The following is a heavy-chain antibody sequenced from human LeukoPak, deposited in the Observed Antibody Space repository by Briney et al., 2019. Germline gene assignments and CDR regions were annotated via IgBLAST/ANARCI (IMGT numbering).Heavy chain of an antibody. V-gene: IGHV5-51*01. D-gene: IGHD3-10*01. J-gene: IGHJ4*02. Sequence: GESLKISCRGYGYSFTTYWIGWVRQMPGKGLEWIGMIYPGDSDTRYSPSFQGQVTISADKSTNTAYLQWGSLKASDTAMYYCARHKGYYGSGTTGLVYWGQGTLVTVSS. CDR2: IYPGDSDT. CDR1: GYSFTTYW. CDR3: ARHKGYYGSGTTGLVY.